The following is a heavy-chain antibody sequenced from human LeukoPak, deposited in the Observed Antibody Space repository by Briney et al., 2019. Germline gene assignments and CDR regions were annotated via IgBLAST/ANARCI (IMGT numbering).Heavy chain of an antibody. CDR2: IIPIFGTA. CDR3: ERAREYCSSTSCYSGTYNWFDP. CDR1: GGTFSSYA. V-gene: IGHV1-69*05. D-gene: IGHD2-2*01. J-gene: IGHJ5*02. Sequence: SVKVSCKASGGTFSSYAISWVRQAPGQGLEWMGGIIPIFGTANYAQKFQGRVTITTDESTSTAYMELSSLRSEDTAVYYCERAREYCSSTSCYSGTYNWFDPWGQGTLVTVSS.